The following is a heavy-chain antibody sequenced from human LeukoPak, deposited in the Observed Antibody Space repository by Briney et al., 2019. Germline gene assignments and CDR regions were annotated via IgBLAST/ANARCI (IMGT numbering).Heavy chain of an antibody. D-gene: IGHD3-10*01. CDR2: ISGSGGST. Sequence: GGTLRLSCAASGFTFSSYGMSWVRQAPGKGLEWVSAISGSGGSTYYADSVKGRFTISRDDPHNTLYLQMNSLRAEDTAVYFCARGGVDYYGSGTYYLMYYFDYWGQGALVTVSS. J-gene: IGHJ4*02. CDR1: GFTFSSYG. V-gene: IGHV3-23*01. CDR3: ARGGVDYYGSGTYYLMYYFDY.